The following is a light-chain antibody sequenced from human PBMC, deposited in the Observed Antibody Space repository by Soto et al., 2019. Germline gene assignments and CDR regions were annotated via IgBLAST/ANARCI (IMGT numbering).Light chain of an antibody. CDR1: QSVSSN. J-gene: IGKJ3*01. Sequence: EIVMTQSPATLSVSPGERATLSCRASQSVSSNVAWYQQIPGQTPRLLIYGASTRATTIPVRFSGSGSGTEFTLTISSLQPEDVATYYCQKYNSAPYTFGPGTKVIS. V-gene: IGKV3-15*01. CDR3: QKYNSAPYT. CDR2: GAS.